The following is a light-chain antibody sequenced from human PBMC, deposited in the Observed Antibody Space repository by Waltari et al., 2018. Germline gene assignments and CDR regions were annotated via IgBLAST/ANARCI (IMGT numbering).Light chain of an antibody. V-gene: IGKV3-20*01. Sequence: ILTQSPATLSLYPGAGATLFCRASQTVSRYLAWYQQKPGQAPRLLIYGASSRATGIPDRFSGSGSGTEFSLTISSLEPEDFAVYYCQKYDNSPHTFGQGTKVEIK. CDR1: QTVSRY. CDR3: QKYDNSPHT. J-gene: IGKJ2*01. CDR2: GAS.